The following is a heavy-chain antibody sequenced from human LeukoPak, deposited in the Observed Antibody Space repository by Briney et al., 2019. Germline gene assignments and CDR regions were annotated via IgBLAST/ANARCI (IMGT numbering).Heavy chain of an antibody. CDR3: AGVEESNWFDP. J-gene: IGHJ5*02. D-gene: IGHD3-3*01. CDR1: GGSISSSSYY. CDR2: IYYGGST. V-gene: IGHV4-39*07. Sequence: PSETLSLTCTISGGSISSSSYYWGWIRQPPGKGLEWIGSIYYGGSTYYNPSLKSRVTISVDTSKNQFSLKLSSVTAADTAVYYCAGVEESNWFDPWGQGTLVTVSS.